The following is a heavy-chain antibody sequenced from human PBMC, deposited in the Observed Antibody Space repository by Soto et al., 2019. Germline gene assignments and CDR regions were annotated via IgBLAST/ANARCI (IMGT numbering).Heavy chain of an antibody. J-gene: IGHJ4*02. V-gene: IGHV4-34*01. D-gene: IGHD5-12*01. CDR1: GESFSAYS. Sequence: QVQLQQWGAGQLKPSGTLSLTCAVYGESFSAYSWSWIRQPPGKALEWIGEINHSGSTNYNPSLKSRVIMSIDTSTNQLSLKLTSVTAADTGVYYCERVNGGWLRLPYWGQGTVVTVSS. CDR3: ERVNGGWLRLPY. CDR2: INHSGST.